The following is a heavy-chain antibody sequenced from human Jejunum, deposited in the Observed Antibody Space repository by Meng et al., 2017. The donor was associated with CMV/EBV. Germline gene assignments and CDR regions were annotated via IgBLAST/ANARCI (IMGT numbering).Heavy chain of an antibody. Sequence: FSTYEMNWVRQAPGTGLEWISSISSSGDTIYYADSVKGRFTISRDNAKNSLYLQMNSLRAEDTAVYYCARGDYDFWGGYWGQGTLVTVSS. CDR3: ARGDYDFWGGY. CDR1: FSTYE. V-gene: IGHV3-48*03. CDR2: ISSSGDTI. J-gene: IGHJ4*02. D-gene: IGHD3-3*01.